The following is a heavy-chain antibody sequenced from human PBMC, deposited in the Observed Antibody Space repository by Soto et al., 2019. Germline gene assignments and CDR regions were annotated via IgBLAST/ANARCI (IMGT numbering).Heavy chain of an antibody. CDR1: GFTFNNYA. J-gene: IGHJ4*02. CDR3: ARDRAYSSSPYYFDY. V-gene: IGHV3-30*04. D-gene: IGHD6-6*01. CDR2: MSYDGANK. Sequence: GGSLRLSCAASGFTFNNYAMHWVRQAPGKGLEWVAVMSYDGANKYYADSVKGRFTISRDNSKNTLYLQMNSLRAEDTAVYYCARDRAYSSSPYYFDYWGQGTLVTVSS.